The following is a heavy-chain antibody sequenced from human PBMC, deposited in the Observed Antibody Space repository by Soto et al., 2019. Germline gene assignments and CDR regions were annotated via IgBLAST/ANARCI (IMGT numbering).Heavy chain of an antibody. CDR1: GFTFCTYA. D-gene: IGHD3-16*01. CDR3: VKDLMLYDYVWASYGYDAFDM. CDR2: ISGSASST. Sequence: LGGSLRLSCAASGFTFCTYAMSWVRQAPGKGLQWVSTISGSASSTYYADSVKGRFTISRDNSKHTLYLQMNSLRAEETAVYYFVKDLMLYDYVWASYGYDAFDMWGQGTMVTVSS. V-gene: IGHV3-23*01. J-gene: IGHJ3*02.